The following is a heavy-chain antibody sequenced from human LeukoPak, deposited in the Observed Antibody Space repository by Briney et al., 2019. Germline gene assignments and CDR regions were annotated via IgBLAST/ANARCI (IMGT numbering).Heavy chain of an antibody. V-gene: IGHV3-33*06. CDR1: GFTFSSYW. J-gene: IGHJ4*02. CDR3: LKESRGAAIFDY. Sequence: GGSLRLSCAASGFTFSSYWMSWVRQAPGKGLEWVAVIWSDGSQKYYADSVEGRFTISRDNSKDTLYLQMNSLRAEDTAVYYCLKESRGAAIFDYWGQGTLVTVSS. CDR2: IWSDGSQK. D-gene: IGHD1-26*01.